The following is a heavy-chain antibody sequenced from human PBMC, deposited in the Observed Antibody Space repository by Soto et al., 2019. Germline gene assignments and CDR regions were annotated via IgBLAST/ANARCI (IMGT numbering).Heavy chain of an antibody. CDR3: ARGGFDYGSGRIDV. Sequence: EVQLVESGGGLLQPGGSLTLSCTASGFTFSNYWMHWVRQAPGKGLVWVSRTKSDGSGTSYTDSVKGRFTITRANAYNTLYFQMSTLRAEAPAVYYCARGGFDYGSGRIDVWGKGTTVIVSS. J-gene: IGHJ6*04. V-gene: IGHV3-74*01. CDR1: GFTFSNYW. CDR2: TKSDGSGT. D-gene: IGHD3-10*01.